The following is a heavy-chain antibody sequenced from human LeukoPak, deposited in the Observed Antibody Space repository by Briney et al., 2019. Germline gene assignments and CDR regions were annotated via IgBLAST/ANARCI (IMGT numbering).Heavy chain of an antibody. CDR3: ARDYYGSGSYGP. J-gene: IGHJ5*02. D-gene: IGHD3-10*01. CDR1: GFTFSNYI. CDR2: IIENGNRQ. V-gene: IGHV3-30*04. Sequence: GGSLRLSCSASGFTFSNYIMHWVRQAPGKGLDWVAVIIENGNRQYYADSVKGRFTISRDNSKNSLYLQMSSLRAEDTAVYYCARDYYGSGSYGPWGQGTLVTVSS.